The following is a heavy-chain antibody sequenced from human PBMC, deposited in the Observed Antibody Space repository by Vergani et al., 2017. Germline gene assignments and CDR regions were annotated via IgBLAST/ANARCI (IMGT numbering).Heavy chain of an antibody. CDR2: ISSSGSTI. D-gene: IGHD2-21*02. Sequence: EVQLLESGGGLVQPGGSLRLSCAASGFTFSSYAMSWVRQAPGKGLEWVSYISSSGSTIYYADSVKGRFTISRDNAKNSLYLQMNSLRAEDTAVYYCTTPFCGGDCYSPTEYFQHWGQGTLVTVSS. CDR3: TTPFCGGDCYSPTEYFQH. J-gene: IGHJ1*01. V-gene: IGHV3-48*03. CDR1: GFTFSSYA.